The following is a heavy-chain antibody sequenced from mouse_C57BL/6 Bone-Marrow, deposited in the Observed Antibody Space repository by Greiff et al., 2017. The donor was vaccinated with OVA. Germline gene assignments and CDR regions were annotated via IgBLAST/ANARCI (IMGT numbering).Heavy chain of an antibody. J-gene: IGHJ1*03. D-gene: IGHD1-1*01. Sequence: VQLQQSGAELVKPGASVKMSCKASGYTFTTYPIEWMKQNHGKSLEWIGNFHPYNDDTKYNEKFKGKATLTVDKSSSTVYLELSRLTSDDSAVYYCARGARYGSSYDWYFDVWGTGTTVTVSS. V-gene: IGHV1-47*01. CDR3: ARGARYGSSYDWYFDV. CDR2: FHPYNDDT. CDR1: GYTFTTYP.